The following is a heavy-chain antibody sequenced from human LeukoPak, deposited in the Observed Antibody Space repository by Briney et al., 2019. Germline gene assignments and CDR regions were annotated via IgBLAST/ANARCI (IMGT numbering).Heavy chain of an antibody. Sequence: GGSLRLSCVTSGFTFRHYYMTWIRQAPGKGLEWVSAISGSGGSTYYADSVKGRFTISRDNSKNTLYLQMNSLRAEDTAVYYCAKDLSGYPTDYWGQGTLVTVSS. V-gene: IGHV3-23*01. D-gene: IGHD3-22*01. CDR1: GFTFRHYY. CDR3: AKDLSGYPTDY. J-gene: IGHJ4*02. CDR2: ISGSGGST.